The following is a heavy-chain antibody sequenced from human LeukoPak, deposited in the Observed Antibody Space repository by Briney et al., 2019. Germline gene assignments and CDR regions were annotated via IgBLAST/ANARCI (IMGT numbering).Heavy chain of an antibody. D-gene: IGHD2-15*01. CDR1: GFTFSSYS. CDR3: ARAGYCSGGSCYYQSHCGMDV. CDR2: ISSSSSYI. J-gene: IGHJ6*02. Sequence: GGSLRLSCAASGFTFSSYSMNWVRQAPGKGLEWVSSISSSSSYIYYADSVKGRFTISRDNAKNSLYLQMNSLRAEDTAVYYCARAGYCSGGSCYYQSHCGMDVWGQGTTVTVSS. V-gene: IGHV3-21*01.